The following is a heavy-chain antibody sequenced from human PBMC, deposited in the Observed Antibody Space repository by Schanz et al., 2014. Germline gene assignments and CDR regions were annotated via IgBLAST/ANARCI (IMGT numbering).Heavy chain of an antibody. J-gene: IGHJ4*02. CDR1: GFTFSNTW. V-gene: IGHV3-7*01. Sequence: EVQLVESGGGLVKPGGSLRLSCAASGFTFSNTWMSWVRQAPGKGLEWVANIKQDGSDKHYVDSVKGRFTISRDNAKNSLYLQMNSLRAEDTAVYYCARDDSPSTKPFDSWGQGTLVSVSS. D-gene: IGHD2-21*01. CDR3: ARDDSPSTKPFDS. CDR2: IKQDGSDK.